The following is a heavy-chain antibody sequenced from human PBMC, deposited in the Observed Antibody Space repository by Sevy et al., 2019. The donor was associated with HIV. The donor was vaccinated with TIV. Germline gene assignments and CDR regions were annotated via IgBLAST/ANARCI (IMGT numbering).Heavy chain of an antibody. V-gene: IGHV3-30-3*01. CDR2: ISYDGSNK. CDR3: ATGNYCGAFDI. CDR1: GFTFSSYA. D-gene: IGHD1-1*01. Sequence: GGSLRLSCAASGFTFSSYAMHWVRQAPGKGLEWVAVISYDGSNKYYADSVKGRFTISRDNSKNTLYLQMNSLRAEDTAGYYGATGNYCGAFDIWGQGTMVTVSS. J-gene: IGHJ3*02.